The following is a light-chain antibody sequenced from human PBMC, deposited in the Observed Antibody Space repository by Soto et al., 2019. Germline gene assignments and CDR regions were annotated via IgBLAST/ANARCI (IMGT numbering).Light chain of an antibody. Sequence: QSVLTQTPSVSGAPGQKITMSCTGSSSNIGAGYDVHWYQQVPGAAPRLLIYADNNRPSGVPDRFSASKSGTSASLAITGLQGEDEANYYCQSYDTSLSGAIFGAGTKVT. CDR1: SSNIGAGYD. J-gene: IGLJ2*01. V-gene: IGLV1-40*01. CDR3: QSYDTSLSGAI. CDR2: ADN.